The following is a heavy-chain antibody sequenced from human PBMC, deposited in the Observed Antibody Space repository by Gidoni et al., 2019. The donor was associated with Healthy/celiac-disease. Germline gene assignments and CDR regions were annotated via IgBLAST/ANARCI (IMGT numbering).Heavy chain of an antibody. D-gene: IGHD2-21*01. V-gene: IGHV1-69*01. CDR3: ARVTVQVGISLHYFDY. CDR2: IITIFGTA. Sequence: QVQLVQSGAEVKKPGSSVKVSCNASGGTFSSYAISWVRQAPGHGLEWMGGIITIFGTANYAQKFQGRVTITADESTSTAYMELSSLRSEDTAVYYCARVTVQVGISLHYFDYWGQGTLVTVSS. J-gene: IGHJ4*02. CDR1: GGTFSSYA.